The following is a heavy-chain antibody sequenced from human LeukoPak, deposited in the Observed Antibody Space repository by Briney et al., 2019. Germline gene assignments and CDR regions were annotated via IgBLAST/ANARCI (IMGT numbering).Heavy chain of an antibody. V-gene: IGHV4-39*07. D-gene: IGHD3-9*01. CDR3: AKRDLGDILTGYYYGRARSKNWFDP. J-gene: IGHJ5*02. Sequence: PSETLSLTCTVSGGSISSSSYYWGWIRQPPGKGLEWIGSIYYSGSTYYNPSLKSRVTISVDTSKNQFSLTLSSVTAADTAVYYCAKRDLGDILTGYYYGRARSKNWFDPWGQGTLVTVSS. CDR2: IYYSGST. CDR1: GGSISSSSYY.